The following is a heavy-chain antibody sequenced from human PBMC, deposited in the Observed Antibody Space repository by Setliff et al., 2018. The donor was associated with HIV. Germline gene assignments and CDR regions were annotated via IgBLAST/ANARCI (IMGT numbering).Heavy chain of an antibody. CDR1: GGTFLNSA. Sequence: VASVKVSCKASGGTFLNSAINWVRQAPGQGLQWVGGIVPLVDVKQSAQPFLGRVTLTVDDSMPTAYMEMTSLTSDDTAVYFCARSPLDYDGSDYYYRYFDLWGVGTLVTVSS. J-gene: IGHJ4*02. D-gene: IGHD3-22*01. CDR3: ARSPLDYDGSDYYYRYFDL. V-gene: IGHV1-69*10. CDR2: IVPLVDVK.